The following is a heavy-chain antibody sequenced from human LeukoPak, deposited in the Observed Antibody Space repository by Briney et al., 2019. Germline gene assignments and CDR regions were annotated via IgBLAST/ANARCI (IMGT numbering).Heavy chain of an antibody. Sequence: GTSLRLSCVASGFTFTDYAFNWVRQAPGKEMEWVALISSDGNTKSYADTLEGRFSISRVFFRDTVFLEVSTLRPEDPFLYYCLRDLTSGARFDFWGQGTLVTVSA. CDR3: LRDLTSGARFDF. D-gene: IGHD2-8*02. J-gene: IGHJ4*02. V-gene: IGHV3-30*04. CDR2: ISSDGNTK. CDR1: GFTFTDYA.